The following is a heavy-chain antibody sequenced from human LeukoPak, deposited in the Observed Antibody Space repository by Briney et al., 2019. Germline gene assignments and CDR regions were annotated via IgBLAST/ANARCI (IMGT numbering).Heavy chain of an antibody. Sequence: GGSLRLSCAASRFTFSSYWMSWVRQAPGKGLEWVANIKEDSSEKYYVDSVKGRFTISRDNSKNTLYLQMNSLRAEDMAVYFCARGQPLDYWGQGTLVTVSS. J-gene: IGHJ4*02. D-gene: IGHD6-13*01. V-gene: IGHV3-7*03. CDR1: RFTFSSYW. CDR2: IKEDSSEK. CDR3: ARGQPLDY.